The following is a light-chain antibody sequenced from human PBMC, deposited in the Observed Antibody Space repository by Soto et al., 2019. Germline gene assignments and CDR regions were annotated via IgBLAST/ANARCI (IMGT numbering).Light chain of an antibody. J-gene: IGKJ2*01. CDR1: QTISSY. V-gene: IGKV1-39*01. Sequence: DIEMTQSPSSLSASVGDRVTITCRASQTISSYLNWYQQKPGKAPKLLIYAASSLQSGVPPRFSGSGSGTDFTLTISSLQPEDFANYYCQQSHSIPYTFGQGTKLEIK. CDR3: QQSHSIPYT. CDR2: AAS.